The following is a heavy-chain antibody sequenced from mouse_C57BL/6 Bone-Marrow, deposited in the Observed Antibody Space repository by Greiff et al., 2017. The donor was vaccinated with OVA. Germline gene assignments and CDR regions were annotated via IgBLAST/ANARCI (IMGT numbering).Heavy chain of an antibody. CDR3: ARITTVVGRAWFAY. CDR1: GYTFTSYW. V-gene: IGHV1-61*01. Sequence: VQLQQPGAELVRPGSSVKLSCKASGYTFTSYWMDWVKQRPGQGLEWIGNIYPSDSETHYNQKFKDKATLTVDKSSSTAYMQLSSLTSEDSAVYYCARITTVVGRAWFAYWGQGTLVTVSA. CDR2: IYPSDSET. J-gene: IGHJ3*01. D-gene: IGHD1-1*01.